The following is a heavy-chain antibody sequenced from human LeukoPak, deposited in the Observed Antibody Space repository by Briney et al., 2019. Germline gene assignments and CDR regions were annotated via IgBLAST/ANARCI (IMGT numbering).Heavy chain of an antibody. CDR1: GFTFSDYA. CDR3: AKGHYYGSGSLDY. Sequence: PGGSLRLSFAASGFTFSDYAMSWVRQAPGKGLEWVSAISDRGDRTWDADSVKGRVTISRDNYKNTLFLQMNSLRAEDTAVYYCAKGHYYGSGSLDYWGQGTLVTVSS. J-gene: IGHJ4*02. CDR2: ISDRGDRT. D-gene: IGHD3-10*01. V-gene: IGHV3-23*01.